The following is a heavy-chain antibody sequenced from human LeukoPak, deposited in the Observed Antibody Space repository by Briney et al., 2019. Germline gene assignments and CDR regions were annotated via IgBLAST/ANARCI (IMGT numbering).Heavy chain of an antibody. Sequence: SETLSLTCTVSGDSISSYYWTWIRQPPGKGLEWIGYIYYSGSTKYNPSLKSRVTISQDRSKNQFSLKVNSVTAADTAVYYCAKAQYSSSPIFHCWGQGIMVTVSS. CDR1: GDSISSYY. CDR2: IYYSGST. D-gene: IGHD6-6*01. J-gene: IGHJ4*02. V-gene: IGHV4-59*01. CDR3: AKAQYSSSPIFHC.